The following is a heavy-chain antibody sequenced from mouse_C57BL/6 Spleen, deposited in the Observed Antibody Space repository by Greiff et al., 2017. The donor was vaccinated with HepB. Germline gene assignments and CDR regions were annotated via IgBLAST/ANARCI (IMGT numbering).Heavy chain of an antibody. J-gene: IGHJ3*01. V-gene: IGHV14-1*01. D-gene: IGHD1-1*01. CDR1: GFNIKDYY. CDR3: TTPPPFSFPGSHEGFAY. CDR2: IDPEDGDT. Sequence: EVQLQQSGAELVRPGASVKLSCTASGFNIKDYYMHWVKQRPEQGLEWIGRIDPEDGDTEYAPKFQGKATMTADTSSNTAYLQLSSLTSEGTAVYYFTTPPPFSFPGSHEGFAYWGPGTLVTVSA.